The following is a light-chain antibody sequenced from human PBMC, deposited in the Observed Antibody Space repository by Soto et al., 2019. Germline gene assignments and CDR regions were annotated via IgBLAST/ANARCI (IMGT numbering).Light chain of an antibody. Sequence: QSALTQPASVSGSPGQSITISCTGTSSDVGGYNYVSWYQQHPSKAPKLMIYDVNDRPSGVSDRFSGSKSGNTASLTISGLQADDEADYFCSSYTSGSTHVVFGGGTKVTVL. V-gene: IGLV2-14*03. CDR1: SSDVGGYNY. CDR2: DVN. CDR3: SSYTSGSTHVV. J-gene: IGLJ2*01.